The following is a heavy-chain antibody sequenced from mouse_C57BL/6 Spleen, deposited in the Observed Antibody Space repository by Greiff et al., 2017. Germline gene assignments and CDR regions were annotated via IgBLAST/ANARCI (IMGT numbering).Heavy chain of an antibody. V-gene: IGHV1-81*01. CDR1: GYTFTSYG. J-gene: IGHJ3*01. D-gene: IGHD1-1*01. Sequence: QVQLQQSGAELARPGASVKLSCKASGYTFTSYGISWVKQRTGQGLEGIGEVYPRSGNTYYNEKFKGKATLTADKSSSTAYMELRSLTSEDSAVYFCARGGYGSSYDWFAYWGQGTLVTVSA. CDR2: VYPRSGNT. CDR3: ARGGYGSSYDWFAY.